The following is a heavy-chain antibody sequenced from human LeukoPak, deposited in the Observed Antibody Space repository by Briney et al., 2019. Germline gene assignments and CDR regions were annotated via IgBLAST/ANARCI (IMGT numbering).Heavy chain of an antibody. Sequence: SETLSLTCTVSGGSISSYYWSWIRQPPGKGLEWIGYIYYSGSTNYNPSLKSRVTISVDTSKNQFSLKLSSVTAADTAVYYCAREATYYYDSSLDYWGQGTLVTVSS. CDR1: GGSISSYY. CDR2: IYYSGST. V-gene: IGHV4-59*12. D-gene: IGHD3-22*01. CDR3: AREATYYYDSSLDY. J-gene: IGHJ4*02.